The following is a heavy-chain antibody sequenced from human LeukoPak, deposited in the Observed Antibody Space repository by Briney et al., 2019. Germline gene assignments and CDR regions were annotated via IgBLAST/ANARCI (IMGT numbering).Heavy chain of an antibody. CDR1: DGSFSGYY. J-gene: IGHJ4*02. D-gene: IGHD3-22*01. V-gene: IGHV4-34*01. CDR3: ARYSGYYLSYFDY. CDR2: INHSGST. Sequence: SETLSLTCAVYDGSFSGYYWSWIRQPPGKGLEWIGEINHSGSTNYNPSLKSRVTISADTSKNQFSLKLNSVTAADTAMYYCARYSGYYLSYFDYWGQGTLVTVSS.